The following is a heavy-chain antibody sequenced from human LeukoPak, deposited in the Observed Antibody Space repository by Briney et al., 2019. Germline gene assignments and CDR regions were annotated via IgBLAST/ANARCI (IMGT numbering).Heavy chain of an antibody. CDR2: IRYDGSNK. Sequence: GGSLRLSCAASGFTFSSYGMHWVRQAPGKGLEWVAFIRYDGSNKYYADSVKGRFTISRDNSKNTLYLQMNSLRAEDTAVYYCAKDGSWDIVVVPAAMGLFGYYYGMDVWGQGTTVTVSS. CDR1: GFTFSSYG. V-gene: IGHV3-30*02. CDR3: AKDGSWDIVVVPAAMGLFGYYYGMDV. D-gene: IGHD2-2*01. J-gene: IGHJ6*02.